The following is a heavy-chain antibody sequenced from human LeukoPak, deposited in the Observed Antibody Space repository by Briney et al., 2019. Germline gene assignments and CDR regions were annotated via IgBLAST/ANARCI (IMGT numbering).Heavy chain of an antibody. Sequence: TGGFLRLSCAASGFTFSSYAMSWVRQAPGKGLEWVSAISGSGGSTYYADSVKGRFTISRDNSKNTLYLQMNSLRAEDTAVYYCAKDNTRSLVRGVIIAWGQGTLVTVSS. D-gene: IGHD3-10*01. J-gene: IGHJ5*02. CDR1: GFTFSSYA. V-gene: IGHV3-23*01. CDR3: AKDNTRSLVRGVIIA. CDR2: ISGSGGST.